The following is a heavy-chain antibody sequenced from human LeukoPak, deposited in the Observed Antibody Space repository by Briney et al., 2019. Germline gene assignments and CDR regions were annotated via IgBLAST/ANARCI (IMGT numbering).Heavy chain of an antibody. V-gene: IGHV3-66*02. CDR1: GFTVSSNY. D-gene: IGHD2-2*01. J-gene: IGHJ4*02. CDR2: IYSGGST. CDR3: ARDDLGYCSSTSCPTNDY. Sequence: GGSLRLSCAASGFTVSSNYMSWVRRAPGRGLEWVSVIYSGGSTYYADSVKGRFTISRDNSKNTLYLQMDSLRAEDTAVYYCARDDLGYCSSTSCPTNDYWGQGTLVTVSS.